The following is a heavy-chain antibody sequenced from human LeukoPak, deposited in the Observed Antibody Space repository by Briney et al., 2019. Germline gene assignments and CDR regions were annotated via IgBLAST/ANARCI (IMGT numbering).Heavy chain of an antibody. Sequence: SETLSLTCTVSGGSISSGGYYWSWIRQPPGKGLEWIGSIYYSGSTYYNPSLKSRVTISVDTSKNQFSLKLSSVTAADTAVYYCARDFGDSSSFGVPGGWFDPWGQGTLVSVSS. J-gene: IGHJ5*02. V-gene: IGHV4-39*07. CDR3: ARDFGDSSSFGVPGGWFDP. CDR1: GGSISSGGYY. CDR2: IYYSGST. D-gene: IGHD6-13*01.